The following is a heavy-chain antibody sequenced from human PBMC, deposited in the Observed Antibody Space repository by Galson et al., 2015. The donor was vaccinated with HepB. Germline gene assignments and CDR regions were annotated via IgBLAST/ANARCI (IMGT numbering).Heavy chain of an antibody. CDR3: ARGADFWSGYNTLKFDY. D-gene: IGHD3-3*01. CDR1: GYTSSTYG. CDR2: ISAYNGNT. Sequence: SVKVSCKASGYTSSTYGISWVRQAPGQGLEWMGWISAYNGNTNYAQKFQARVTMTTDTSTSTAYMELRSLRSDDTAVFYCARGADFWSGYNTLKFDYWGQGTLVTVSS. V-gene: IGHV1-18*04. J-gene: IGHJ4*02.